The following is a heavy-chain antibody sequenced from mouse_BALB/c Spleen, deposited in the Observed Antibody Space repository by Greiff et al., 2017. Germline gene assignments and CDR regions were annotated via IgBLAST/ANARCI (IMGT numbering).Heavy chain of an antibody. CDR1: GFSFTSYG. J-gene: IGHJ3*01. Sequence: VQLQESGPGLVQPSQSLSITCTVSGFSFTSYGVHWVRQSPGKGLEWLGVIWSGGSTDYNAAFMSRLSISKDNSKSQVFFKMNSLQANDTAIYYCARNYRYDWFAYWGQGTLVTVSA. V-gene: IGHV2-2*02. CDR2: IWSGGST. D-gene: IGHD2-14*01. CDR3: ARNYRYDWFAY.